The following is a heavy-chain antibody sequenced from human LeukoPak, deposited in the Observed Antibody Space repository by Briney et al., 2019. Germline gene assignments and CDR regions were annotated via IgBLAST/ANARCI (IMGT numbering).Heavy chain of an antibody. Sequence: PGGSLRLSFAASGLTFSNYAMSWVPQAPGKGLEWVSTIHNTSSDTYYADSVKGRFTISRDNSEDELYLQMNNLRAEDTAIHYCAKVPYSDYGSGRPPFLDVWGQGTTVAVSS. J-gene: IGHJ6*02. CDR2: IHNTSSDT. CDR3: AKVPYSDYGSGRPPFLDV. CDR1: GLTFSNYA. V-gene: IGHV3-23*05. D-gene: IGHD3-10*01.